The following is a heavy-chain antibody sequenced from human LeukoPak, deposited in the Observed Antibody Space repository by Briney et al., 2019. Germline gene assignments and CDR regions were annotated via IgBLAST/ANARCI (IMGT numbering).Heavy chain of an antibody. CDR3: ARARGYCSGGSCYADY. CDR1: GYTFTSCG. CDR2: ISAYNGNT. V-gene: IGHV1-18*01. D-gene: IGHD2-15*01. J-gene: IGHJ4*02. Sequence: ASVKVSCKASGYTFTSCGISWVRQAPGQGLEWMGWISAYNGNTNYAQKLQGRVTMTTDTSTSTDYMELRSLRSDDTAVYYRARARGYCSGGSCYADYWGQGTLVTVSS.